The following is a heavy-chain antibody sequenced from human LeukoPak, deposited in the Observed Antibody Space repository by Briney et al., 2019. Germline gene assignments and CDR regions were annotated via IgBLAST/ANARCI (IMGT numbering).Heavy chain of an antibody. V-gene: IGHV1-24*01. CDR3: ARTDCSSTSCPLGVFDI. CDR1: GYTLTELS. D-gene: IGHD2-2*01. J-gene: IGHJ3*02. Sequence: GASVKVSCKVSGYTLTELSMHWVRQAPGKGLEWMGGFDPEDGETIYAQKFQGRVTMTRDTSTSTVYMELSSLRSEDTAVYYCARTDCSSTSCPLGVFDIWGQGTMVTVSS. CDR2: FDPEDGET.